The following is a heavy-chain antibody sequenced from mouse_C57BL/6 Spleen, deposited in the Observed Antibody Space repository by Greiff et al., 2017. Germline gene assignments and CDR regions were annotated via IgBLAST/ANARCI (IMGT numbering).Heavy chain of an antibody. CDR2: IRNKANGYTT. CDR3: ARYGSSGYAMDY. V-gene: IGHV7-3*01. Sequence: EVKVEESGGGLVQPGGSLSLSCAASGFTFTDYYMSWVRQPPGKALEWLGFIRNKANGYTTEYSASVKGRFTISRDNSQSILYLQMNALRAEDSATYYCARYGSSGYAMDYWGQGTSVTVSS. D-gene: IGHD3-2*02. J-gene: IGHJ4*01. CDR1: GFTFTDYY.